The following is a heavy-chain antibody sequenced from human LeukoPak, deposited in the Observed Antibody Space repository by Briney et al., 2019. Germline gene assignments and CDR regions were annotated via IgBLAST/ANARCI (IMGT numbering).Heavy chain of an antibody. CDR3: AREIRITMVRGAPMDV. D-gene: IGHD3-10*01. V-gene: IGHV4-4*07. CDR2: IYTSGST. J-gene: IGHJ6*02. Sequence: SETLSLTCTVSGGSINSYYWSWIRQPAGKGLEWIGRIYTSGSTDYNPSLKSRVTISVDTSKNQFSLKLSSVTAADTAVYYCAREIRITMVRGAPMDVWGQGTTVTVSS. CDR1: GGSINSYY.